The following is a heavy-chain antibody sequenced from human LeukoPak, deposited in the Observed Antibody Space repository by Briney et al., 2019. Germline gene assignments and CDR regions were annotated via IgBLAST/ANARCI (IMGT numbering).Heavy chain of an antibody. CDR3: ARAFSSGDY. CDR2: ISAYSGNT. V-gene: IGHV1-18*01. CDR1: GYTFTSYG. D-gene: IGHD6-19*01. J-gene: IGHJ4*02. Sequence: ASVKVSCKASGYTFTSYGTSWVRQAPGQGLEWMGWISAYSGNTNYAQKLQGRVTITTDTSTSTANMEMRSLRSDDTAVYYCARAFSSGDYWGQGTLVTVSS.